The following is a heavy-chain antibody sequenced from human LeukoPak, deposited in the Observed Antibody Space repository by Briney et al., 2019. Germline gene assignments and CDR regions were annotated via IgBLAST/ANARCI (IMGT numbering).Heavy chain of an antibody. J-gene: IGHJ3*02. CDR2: IYYSGTT. CDR3: ARTLPSLAGACDI. CDR1: GGSMSGSY. D-gene: IGHD3-16*01. Sequence: PSETGSLTCTVSGGSMSGSYWNWIRQPPGKGLEWIAYIYYSGTTNYNPSLKSRLTISVDTSKNQFSLKLNSVTAADTAVYYCARTLPSLAGACDIWGQGTTVTLFS. V-gene: IGHV4-59*01.